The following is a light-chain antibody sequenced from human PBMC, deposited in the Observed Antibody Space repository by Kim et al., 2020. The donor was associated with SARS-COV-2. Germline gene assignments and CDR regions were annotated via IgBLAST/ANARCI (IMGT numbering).Light chain of an antibody. Sequence: ARGKTSRITCRGDNIGGKSVQWYQQSPGQAPVLVIYYDSDRPSGIPERFSGSNSGNTATLTISMVEAGDEADYYCQVWDSSSDHYVFGAGTKVTVL. CDR3: QVWDSSSDHYV. CDR1: NIGGKS. J-gene: IGLJ1*01. V-gene: IGLV3-21*04. CDR2: YDS.